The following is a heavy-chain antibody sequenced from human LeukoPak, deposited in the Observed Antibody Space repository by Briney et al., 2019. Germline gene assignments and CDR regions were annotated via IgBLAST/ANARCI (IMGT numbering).Heavy chain of an antibody. D-gene: IGHD3-22*01. V-gene: IGHV3-23*01. CDR1: GFTFSSYE. Sequence: GGSLRLSCAASGFTFSSYEMNWVRQAPGKGLEWVSAISGSGGSTYYADSVKGRFTISRDNSKNTLYLQMNSLRAEDTAVYYCAKRSPHSYYYDSSGYEPNFDYWGQGTLVTVSS. J-gene: IGHJ4*02. CDR3: AKRSPHSYYYDSSGYEPNFDY. CDR2: ISGSGGST.